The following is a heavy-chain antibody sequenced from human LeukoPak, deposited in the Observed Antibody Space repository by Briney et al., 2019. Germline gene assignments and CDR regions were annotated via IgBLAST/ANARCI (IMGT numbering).Heavy chain of an antibody. CDR1: GFTFSSYA. D-gene: IGHD1-26*01. Sequence: GGSLRLSCAASGFTFSSYAMNWVRQAPGKGLEWVSYISSSGSTIYYADSVKGRFTISRDNAKNSLYLQMNSLRAEDTAVYYCARDWGLDGVISSGAYWDQGTLVTVSS. CDR2: ISSSGSTI. J-gene: IGHJ4*02. V-gene: IGHV3-48*03. CDR3: ARDWGLDGVISSGAY.